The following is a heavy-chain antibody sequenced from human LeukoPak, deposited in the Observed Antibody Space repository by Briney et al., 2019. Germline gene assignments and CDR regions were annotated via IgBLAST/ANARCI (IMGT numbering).Heavy chain of an antibody. CDR3: AREGGIVGATEGDDY. D-gene: IGHD1-26*01. V-gene: IGHV4-38-2*02. CDR1: GYSISSGYY. CDR2: IYHSGST. Sequence: PSETLSLTCAVSGYSISSGYYWGWIRQPPGKGLEWIGSIYHSGSTYYNPSLKSRVTISVDPSKNQFSLKLSSVTAADTAVYYCAREGGIVGATEGDDYWGQGTLVTVSS. J-gene: IGHJ4*02.